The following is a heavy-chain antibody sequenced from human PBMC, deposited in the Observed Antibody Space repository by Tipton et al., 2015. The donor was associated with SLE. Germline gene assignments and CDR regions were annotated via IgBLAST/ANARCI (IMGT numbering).Heavy chain of an antibody. CDR3: ARESREAGTSFDY. Sequence: VQLVQSGAEVKKPGESLKISCKGSGYSFTSYWIGWVRQMPGKGLEWMGIIYPGDSDTTYSPSFQGQVTISADKSISTAFLQWTSLKASDTAMYYCARESREAGTSFDYWGQGTLVTVSS. V-gene: IGHV5-51*01. CDR2: IYPGDSDT. D-gene: IGHD6-19*01. J-gene: IGHJ4*02. CDR1: GYSFTSYW.